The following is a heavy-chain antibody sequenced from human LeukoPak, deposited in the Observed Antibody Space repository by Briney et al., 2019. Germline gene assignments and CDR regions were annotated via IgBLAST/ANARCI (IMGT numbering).Heavy chain of an antibody. CDR2: IYYSGST. CDR1: GGSISSGDYY. V-gene: IGHV4-30-4*01. D-gene: IGHD3-10*01. Sequence: SQTLSLTCTVSGGSISSGDYYWSWIRQPPGKGLEWIGYIYYSGSTYYNPSLKSRVTISVDTSKNQFSLKLSSVAAADTAVYYCARVPYGPGRPFDYWGQGTLVTVSS. J-gene: IGHJ4*02. CDR3: ARVPYGPGRPFDY.